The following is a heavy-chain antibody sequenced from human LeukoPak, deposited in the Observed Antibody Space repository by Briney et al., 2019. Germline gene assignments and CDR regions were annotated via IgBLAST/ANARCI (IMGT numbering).Heavy chain of an antibody. V-gene: IGHV7-4-1*02. CDR2: INTNTGNP. CDR3: ARELSYDYYDSSGLFPQTFDY. D-gene: IGHD3-22*01. J-gene: IGHJ4*02. Sequence: ASVKVSCKASGYTFTSYAMNWVRQAPGQGLEWMGWINTNTGNPTYAQGFTGRFVFSLDTSVSTAYLQISSLKAEDTAVYYCARELSYDYYDSSGLFPQTFDYWGQGTLVTVSS. CDR1: GYTFTSYA.